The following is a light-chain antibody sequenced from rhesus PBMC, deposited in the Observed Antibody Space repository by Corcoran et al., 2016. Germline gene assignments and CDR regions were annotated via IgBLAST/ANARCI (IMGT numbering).Light chain of an antibody. CDR2: EVN. Sequence: QTALTQPRSVSGSPGQSVPMSCTGTSSDIGGYKYVSWYQQHANTAPKLMICEVNERPSGVSDRFSGSKSANTASLTISGLQAEDEADYSCTSYGGSTTFIFGGGTRLTVL. V-gene: IGLV2-32*02. CDR3: TSYGGSTTFI. CDR1: SSDIGGYKY. J-gene: IGLJ1*01.